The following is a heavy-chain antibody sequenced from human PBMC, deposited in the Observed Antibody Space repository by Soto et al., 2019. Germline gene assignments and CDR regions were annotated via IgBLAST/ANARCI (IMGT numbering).Heavy chain of an antibody. CDR3: ARVNVDTAMVMGYYGMDV. V-gene: IGHV1-69*01. J-gene: IGHJ6*02. CDR2: IIPIFGTA. Sequence: QVQLVQSGAEVKKPGSSVKVSCKASGGTFSSYAISWVRQAPGQGLEWMGGIIPIFGTANYAQKFQGRVTITADESTSTDYMELSSLRSEDTAVYYCARVNVDTAMVMGYYGMDVWGQGTTVTVSS. D-gene: IGHD5-18*01. CDR1: GGTFSSYA.